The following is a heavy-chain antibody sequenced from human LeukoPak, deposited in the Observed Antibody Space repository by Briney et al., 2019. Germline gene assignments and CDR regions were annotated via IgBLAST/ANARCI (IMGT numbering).Heavy chain of an antibody. CDR1: GGSSSGYY. J-gene: IGHJ4*02. V-gene: IGHV4-34*01. CDR3: ARGRSTWGAWGDYTFDY. Sequence: SETLSLTCAVDGGSSSGYYRSWIRQPPGKGLGWNGEINHSGSTNYNPSLKSRVTISVDTSKNQFSLKLSSVTAADTAVYYCARGRSTWGAWGDYTFDYWGQGTLVTVSS. D-gene: IGHD4-17*01. CDR2: INHSGST.